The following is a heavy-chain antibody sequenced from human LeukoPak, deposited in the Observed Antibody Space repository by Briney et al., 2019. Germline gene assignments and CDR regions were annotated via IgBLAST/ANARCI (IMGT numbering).Heavy chain of an antibody. CDR1: GFTFSNSP. Sequence: GGSLRLSCAASGFTFSNSPMHWVRQAPRKGLEGGSLISYDGSNKYYADSVKGRFTISRDNSKNTLYLQMDSLRSEETAVYYCARGGYDSSGYYGQLDYWGQGTLVTVSS. J-gene: IGHJ4*02. CDR2: ISYDGSNK. V-gene: IGHV3-30*04. CDR3: ARGGYDSSGYYGQLDY. D-gene: IGHD3-22*01.